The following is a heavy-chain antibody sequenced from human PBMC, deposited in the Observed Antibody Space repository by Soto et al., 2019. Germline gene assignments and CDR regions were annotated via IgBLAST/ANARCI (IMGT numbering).Heavy chain of an antibody. V-gene: IGHV3-11*01. Sequence: GGSLRLSCAASGFTFSDYYMSWIRQAPGKGLEWVSYISSSGSTIYYADSVKGRFTISRDNAKNSLYLQMNSLRAEDTAVYYCARNPRWSRIFPSDWGQGTLVTVSS. J-gene: IGHJ4*02. CDR1: GFTFSDYY. CDR3: ARNPRWSRIFPSD. D-gene: IGHD3-3*01. CDR2: ISSSGSTI.